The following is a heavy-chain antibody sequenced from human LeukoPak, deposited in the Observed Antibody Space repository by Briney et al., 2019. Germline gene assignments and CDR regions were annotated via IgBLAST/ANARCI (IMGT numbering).Heavy chain of an antibody. CDR2: INPNSGGT. CDR3: ARDVGYSSSWYYFDY. Sequence: ASVKVSCKASGYTFTGYYMHWVRQAPGQGLEWMGWINPNSGGTNYAQKFQGRVTMARDTSISTAYMELSRLRSDDTAVYYCARDVGYSSSWYYFDYWGQGTLVTVSS. V-gene: IGHV1-2*02. D-gene: IGHD6-13*01. J-gene: IGHJ4*02. CDR1: GYTFTGYY.